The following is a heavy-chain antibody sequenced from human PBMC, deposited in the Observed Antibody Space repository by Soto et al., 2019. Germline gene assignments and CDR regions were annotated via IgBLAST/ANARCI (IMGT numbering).Heavy chain of an antibody. D-gene: IGHD3-3*01. J-gene: IGHJ6*02. Sequence: LSLTCAVSGGSINTFDFSWSWIRQPPGRGLEWIGSIYQSGRTYYIPSLKSRVTMSLEKSKNQFTLKINSVVAADTAIYYCAREMTIFGVAPGGGVDVWGQGTTVTVSS. V-gene: IGHV4-30-2*01. CDR1: GGSINTFDFS. CDR2: IYQSGRT. CDR3: AREMTIFGVAPGGGVDV.